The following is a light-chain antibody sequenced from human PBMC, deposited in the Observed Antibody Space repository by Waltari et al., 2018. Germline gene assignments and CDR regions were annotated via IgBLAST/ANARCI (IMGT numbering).Light chain of an antibody. CDR1: RSNLGAGYD. CDR3: QSYDSSLTAWV. J-gene: IGLJ3*02. Sequence: QSVLTQPPSVSGAPGQRVTIPCTGSRSNLGAGYDVHLYQQLPGTAPKLLIYVNSNRPSGVPDRISASKSGTLASLAITGLQAEDEADYYCQSYDSSLTAWVFGGGTKLTVL. V-gene: IGLV1-40*01. CDR2: VNS.